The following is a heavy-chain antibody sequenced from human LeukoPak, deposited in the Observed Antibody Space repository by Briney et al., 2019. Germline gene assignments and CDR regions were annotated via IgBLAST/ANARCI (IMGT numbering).Heavy chain of an antibody. J-gene: IGHJ4*02. CDR1: GGSVSSVGYY. V-gene: IGHV4-61*08. CDR2: SHYSGIT. CDR3: ARTTDGGYFDY. D-gene: IGHD2/OR15-2a*01. Sequence: SETLSLTCTVSGGSVSSVGYYWSWTRQPPGKGLEWIGYSHYSGITNYNPSLKSRLIISVDTSKNQFSLKLNSVTAADTAVYYCARTTDGGYFDYWGQGTLVTVSS.